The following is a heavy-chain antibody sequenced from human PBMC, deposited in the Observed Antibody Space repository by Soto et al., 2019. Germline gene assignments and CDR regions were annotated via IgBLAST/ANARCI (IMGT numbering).Heavy chain of an antibody. J-gene: IGHJ3*02. Sequence: GGSLRLSCAASGFTFSSYGMHWGRQAPGKGLEWVAVIWYDGSNKYYADSVKGRFTISRDNSKNTLYLQMNSLRAEDTAVYYCARDYCDILTGYFDAFDIWGQGTMVTVSS. CDR2: IWYDGSNK. CDR3: ARDYCDILTGYFDAFDI. CDR1: GFTFSSYG. V-gene: IGHV3-33*01. D-gene: IGHD3-9*01.